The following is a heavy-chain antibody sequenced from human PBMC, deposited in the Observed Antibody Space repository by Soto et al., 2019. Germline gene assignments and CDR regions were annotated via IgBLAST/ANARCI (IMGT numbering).Heavy chain of an antibody. J-gene: IGHJ6*03. CDR2: ISVSGGGT. D-gene: IGHD3-10*01. CDR3: AKDGNYYGSGRGYMDV. Sequence: EVQLLESGGGLVQPGGSLRLSCAASGFTFSSHGMSWVRQAPGKGLEWVSIISVSGGGTYYADSVKGRFTISRDNSKNTLYLQMNSLRADDTAVYYCAKDGNYYGSGRGYMDVWGKGTTVTVSS. CDR1: GFTFSSHG. V-gene: IGHV3-23*01.